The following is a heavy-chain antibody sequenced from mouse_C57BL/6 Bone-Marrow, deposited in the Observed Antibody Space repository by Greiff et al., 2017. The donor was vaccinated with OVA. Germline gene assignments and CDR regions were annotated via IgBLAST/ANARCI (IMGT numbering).Heavy chain of an antibody. D-gene: IGHD1-1*01. CDR2: IDPSDSYT. J-gene: IGHJ3*01. Sequence: QVQLQQPGAELVKPGASVKLSCKASGYTFTSYWMQWVKQRPGQGLEWIGEIDPSDSYTNYTQKFKGKATLTVDTSSSTAYVQLSSLTSEDSAVYYCARDFYYYGSSAWFAYWGQGTLVTVSA. CDR3: ARDFYYYGSSAWFAY. V-gene: IGHV1-50*01. CDR1: GYTFTSYW.